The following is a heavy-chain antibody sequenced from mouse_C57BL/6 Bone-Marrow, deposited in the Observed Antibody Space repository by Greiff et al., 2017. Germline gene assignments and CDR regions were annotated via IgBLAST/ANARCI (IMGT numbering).Heavy chain of an antibody. D-gene: IGHD1-2*01. CDR1: GYAFSSSW. V-gene: IGHV1-82*01. CDR2: IYPGDGDT. Sequence: QVQLKESGPELVKPGASVKISCKASGYAFSSSWMNWVKQRPGKGLEWIGRIYPGDGDTNYNGKFKGKATLTADKSSSTAYMQLSSLTSEDSAVCFCARYGYYGYTYFDYWGQGTTLTVSS. J-gene: IGHJ2*01. CDR3: ARYGYYGYTYFDY.